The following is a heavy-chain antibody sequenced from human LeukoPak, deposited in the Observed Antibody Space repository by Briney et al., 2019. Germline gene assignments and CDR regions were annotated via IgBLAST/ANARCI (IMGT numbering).Heavy chain of an antibody. Sequence: ASVKVSCKASGYTFTSYDINWVRQATGEGLEWMGWMNPSSGNTGYAQKFQGRVTMTRNTSISTAYMELSSLRSEDTAVYYCARGGIVVVTARPYYFDHWGQGTLVTVSS. CDR3: ARGGIVVVTARPYYFDH. CDR2: MNPSSGNT. V-gene: IGHV1-8*01. D-gene: IGHD2-21*02. CDR1: GYTFTSYD. J-gene: IGHJ4*02.